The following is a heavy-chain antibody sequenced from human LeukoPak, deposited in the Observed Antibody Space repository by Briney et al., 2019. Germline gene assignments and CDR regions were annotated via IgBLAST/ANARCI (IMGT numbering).Heavy chain of an antibody. CDR2: IRYDGSNK. J-gene: IGHJ6*03. CDR3: AKDSTTEGYYYYMDV. Sequence: GGSLRLSCAASGFTVSSNYMSWVRQAPGKGLEWVAFIRYDGSNKYYADSVKGRFTISRDNSKNTLYLQMNSLRAEDTAVYYCAKDSTTEGYYYYMDVWGKGTTVTVSS. D-gene: IGHD1-1*01. V-gene: IGHV3-30*02. CDR1: GFTVSSNY.